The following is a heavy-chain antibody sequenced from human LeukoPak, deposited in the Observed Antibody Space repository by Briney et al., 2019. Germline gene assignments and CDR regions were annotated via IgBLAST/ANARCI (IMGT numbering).Heavy chain of an antibody. D-gene: IGHD3-16*01. Sequence: GGSLRLSCAASGFTVSSNYMSWVRQAPGKGLEWVSVIYSGGSTYYADSVKGRFTISRDNSKNTLYLQMNSLRAEDMAVYYCARDLAWGYYFDYWGQGTLVTVSS. CDR1: GFTVSSNY. CDR3: ARDLAWGYYFDY. V-gene: IGHV3-66*01. CDR2: IYSGGST. J-gene: IGHJ4*02.